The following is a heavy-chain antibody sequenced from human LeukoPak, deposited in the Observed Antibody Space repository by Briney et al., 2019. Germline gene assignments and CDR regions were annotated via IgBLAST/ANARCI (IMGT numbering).Heavy chain of an antibody. Sequence: GGSLRLSCAASGFTFSSYAMSWVRQARGKGREWVSAISGSGGSTYYADSVKGRFTISRDNSKNTLYLQMNSLRAEDTAVYYCAKDLEYSSTDYYYYYMDVWGKGTTVTVSS. V-gene: IGHV3-23*01. D-gene: IGHD6-6*01. CDR3: AKDLEYSSTDYYYYYMDV. CDR2: ISGSGGST. CDR1: GFTFSSYA. J-gene: IGHJ6*03.